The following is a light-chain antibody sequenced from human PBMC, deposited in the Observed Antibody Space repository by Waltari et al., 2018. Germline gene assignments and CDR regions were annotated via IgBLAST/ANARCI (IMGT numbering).Light chain of an antibody. J-gene: IGLJ3*02. CDR2: EDN. CDR3: QSYDSSNQGV. V-gene: IGLV6-57*04. Sequence: NFMLTQPHSVSESPGKTVTISCTRSSDTIASNYVQWYQHRPGSAPTTVIYEDNERPSGVTVRFSGSIDSSSNSASLTISGLKTEDEADYFCQSYDSSNQGVFGGGTKLTVL. CDR1: SDTIASNY.